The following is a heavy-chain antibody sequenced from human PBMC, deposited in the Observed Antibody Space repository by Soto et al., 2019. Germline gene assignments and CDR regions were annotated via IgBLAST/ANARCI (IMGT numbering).Heavy chain of an antibody. D-gene: IGHD3-10*01. CDR3: ARQGSTYGPNFDF. CDR1: GYSFTTYW. V-gene: IGHV5-51*01. J-gene: IGHJ4*02. Sequence: EVQLVQSGAEVKKPGESLKISCKGSGYSFTTYWIGWVRQMPGKGLEWMGIIYPYDSDTRYSPPFQGQVTFSADESITPAYLQWTSLKASDTAMYYCARQGSTYGPNFDFWGQGTLVTVSP. CDR2: IYPYDSDT.